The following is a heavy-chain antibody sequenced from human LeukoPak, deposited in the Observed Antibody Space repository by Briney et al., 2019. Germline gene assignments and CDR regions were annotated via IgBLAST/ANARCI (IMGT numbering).Heavy chain of an antibody. CDR3: ASIIRYYYDSSGFPSG. D-gene: IGHD3-22*01. J-gene: IGHJ4*02. CDR2: ISSSSSYI. CDR1: GFTFSSYS. V-gene: IGHV3-21*01. Sequence: GGSLRLSCAASGFTFSSYSMSWVRQAPGKGLEWVSSISSSSSYIYYADSVKGRFTISRDNAKNSLYLQMNSLRAKDTAVYYCASIIRYYYDSSGFPSGWGQGTLVTVSS.